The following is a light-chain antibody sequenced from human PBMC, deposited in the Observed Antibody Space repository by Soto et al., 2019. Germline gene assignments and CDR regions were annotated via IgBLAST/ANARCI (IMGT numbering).Light chain of an antibody. V-gene: IGLV2-11*01. CDR3: CSYAGDYTFV. Sequence: QSALTQPRSVSGSPGQSVTISCTGTSSDVGGYNYVTWYQQYPGKAPKVMIYDVQTRPSGVPDRFSGSKSGNTASLTISGLQAEDEADYYCCSYAGDYTFVFGTGTKVTVL. J-gene: IGLJ1*01. CDR1: SSDVGGYNY. CDR2: DVQ.